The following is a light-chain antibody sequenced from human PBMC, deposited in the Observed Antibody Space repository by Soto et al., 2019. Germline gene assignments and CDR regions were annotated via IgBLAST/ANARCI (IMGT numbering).Light chain of an antibody. Sequence: EIVMTQSPATLSVSPGERATLSCRASQSVSSNLAWYQQKPGQAPRLLIYGASTRATGIPARFSGSGSGTESTLTISSLQSEDFAVYYCQQYNNWLITFGQGTRVESK. V-gene: IGKV3-15*01. CDR1: QSVSSN. CDR3: QQYNNWLIT. J-gene: IGKJ5*01. CDR2: GAS.